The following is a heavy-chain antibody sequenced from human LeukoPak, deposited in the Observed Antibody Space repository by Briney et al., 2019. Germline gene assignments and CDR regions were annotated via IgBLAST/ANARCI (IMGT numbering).Heavy chain of an antibody. J-gene: IGHJ4*02. Sequence: GESLKISCKGSGYIFSNYWIGWVRQMPGKGLEWMGIIYPDDFDTRYSPSFQGQVTISADKSISTAYLQWSSLKASDTAMYYCAISYNFDSSGSPYYFDYWGQGTLVTVSS. CDR1: GYIFSNYW. CDR3: AISYNFDSSGSPYYFDY. CDR2: IYPDDFDT. D-gene: IGHD3-22*01. V-gene: IGHV5-51*01.